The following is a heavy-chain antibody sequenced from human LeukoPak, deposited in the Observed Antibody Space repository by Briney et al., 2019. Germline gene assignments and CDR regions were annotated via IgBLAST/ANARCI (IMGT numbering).Heavy chain of an antibody. V-gene: IGHV1-8*03. CDR3: ARGPSDVVVSAAMVSYYYYMDV. J-gene: IGHJ6*03. CDR1: GYTFTSYD. Sequence: ASVKVSCKASGYTFTSYDINWVRQATGQGLEWMGWMNPNSGNTGYAQKFQGRVTITRNTSISTAYMELSSLRSEDTAVYYCARGPSDVVVSAAMVSYYYYMDVWGKGTTVTVSS. D-gene: IGHD2-2*01. CDR2: MNPNSGNT.